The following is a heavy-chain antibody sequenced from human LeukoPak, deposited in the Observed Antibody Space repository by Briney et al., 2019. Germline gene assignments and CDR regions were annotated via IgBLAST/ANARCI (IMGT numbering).Heavy chain of an antibody. CDR1: GGSISSYY. Sequence: SETLSLTCIVSGGSISSYYWSCIRQPPGKGLEWIAYIHYSGSTNYKPSLKSRVTISIDTSKNQFSLKLSSVTAADTAVYYCARGGIGYSGYGTFDYWGQGTLVTVSS. V-gene: IGHV4-59*01. CDR3: ARGGIGYSGYGTFDY. CDR2: IHYSGST. J-gene: IGHJ4*02. D-gene: IGHD5-12*01.